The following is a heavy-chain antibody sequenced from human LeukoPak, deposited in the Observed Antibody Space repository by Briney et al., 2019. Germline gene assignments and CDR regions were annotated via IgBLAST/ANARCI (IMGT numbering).Heavy chain of an antibody. V-gene: IGHV4-59*11. Sequence: SETLSLTCTVSGGSISSHYWRWIRQPPGKGLEWIGYIYYSGSTNYNPSLKSRVTISVDTSKNQFSLKLSSVTAADTAVYYCARSFYYYDSLHLFDPWGQGTLDTVSS. CDR1: GGSISSHY. CDR3: ARSFYYYDSLHLFDP. CDR2: IYYSGST. J-gene: IGHJ5*02. D-gene: IGHD3-22*01.